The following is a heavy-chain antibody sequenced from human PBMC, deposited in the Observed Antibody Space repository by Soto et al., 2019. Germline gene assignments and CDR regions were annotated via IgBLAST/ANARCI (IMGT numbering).Heavy chain of an antibody. J-gene: IGHJ6*03. CDR2: IYPGDSDT. D-gene: IGHD3-3*01. Sequence: GESLKISCKGSGYSFTSYWIGWVRQMPGKGLEWMGIIYPGDSDTRYSPSFQGQVTISADKSISTAYLQWSSLKASDTAMYYCARLPFWSGYYTESYYYYYYMDVWGKGTTVTVSS. V-gene: IGHV5-51*01. CDR1: GYSFTSYW. CDR3: ARLPFWSGYYTESYYYYYYMDV.